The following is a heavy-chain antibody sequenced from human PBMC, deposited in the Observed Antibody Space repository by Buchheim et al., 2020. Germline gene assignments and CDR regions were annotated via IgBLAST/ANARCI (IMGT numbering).Heavy chain of an antibody. CDR1: GGSISSYY. Sequence: QVQLQESGPGLVKPSETLSLTCTVSGGSISSYYWSWIRQPPGKGLEWIGYIYYSGSTNYNPSLKSRVTITVDTSKNQFSLKLSSVTAADAAVYYCARVMKQQLVGSWFDPWGQGTL. CDR3: ARVMKQQLVGSWFDP. CDR2: IYYSGST. D-gene: IGHD6-13*01. J-gene: IGHJ5*02. V-gene: IGHV4-59*01.